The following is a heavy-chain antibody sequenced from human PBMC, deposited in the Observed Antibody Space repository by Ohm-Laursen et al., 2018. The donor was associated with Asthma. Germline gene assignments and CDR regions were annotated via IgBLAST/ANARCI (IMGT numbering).Heavy chain of an antibody. CDR1: GFTFDFYW. V-gene: IGHV3-7*03. J-gene: IGHJ3*02. CDR2: IRQDGTEK. Sequence: SLRLSCAASGFTFDFYWMSWVRQAPGKGLEWVGHIRQDGTEKYYVDSVKGRFTISRDNAENSLYLQMNSLRAEDTAVYYCAKDPREMATMSAAFDIWGQGTMVTVSS. D-gene: IGHD5-24*01. CDR3: AKDPREMATMSAAFDI.